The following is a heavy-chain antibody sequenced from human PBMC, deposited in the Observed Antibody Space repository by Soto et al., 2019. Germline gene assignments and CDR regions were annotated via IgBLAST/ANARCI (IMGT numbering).Heavy chain of an antibody. Sequence: SPTLSLTCAISGESVSRNRAAWYWIRQSPSRGLEWLGRTYYRSKWYNDYAVSVKSRITINPDTSKNQFSLQLNSVTPEDTAAYYCARGRPAGTFDYWGQGTLVTVSS. CDR2: TYYRSKWYN. CDR1: GESVSRNRAA. D-gene: IGHD1-1*01. CDR3: ARGRPAGTFDY. J-gene: IGHJ4*02. V-gene: IGHV6-1*01.